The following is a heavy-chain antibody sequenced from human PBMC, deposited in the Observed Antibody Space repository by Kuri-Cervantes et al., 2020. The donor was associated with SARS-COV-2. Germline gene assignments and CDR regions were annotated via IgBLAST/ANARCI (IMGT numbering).Heavy chain of an antibody. D-gene: IGHD2-15*01. J-gene: IGHJ5*02. CDR3: ARGRQFWDIVVVVAARWFDP. Sequence: GSLRLPCAVYGGSFSGYYWSWIRQPPGKGLEWIGEINHSGSTNYNPSLKSRVTISVDTSKNQFSLKLSSVTAADTAVYYCARGRQFWDIVVVVAARWFDPWGQGTLVTVSS. CDR2: INHSGST. CDR1: GGSFSGYY. V-gene: IGHV4-34*01.